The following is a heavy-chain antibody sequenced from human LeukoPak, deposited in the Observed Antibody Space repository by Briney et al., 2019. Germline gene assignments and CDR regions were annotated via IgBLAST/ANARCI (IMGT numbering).Heavy chain of an antibody. Sequence: AGSLRLSCAASGFTFSSYSMNWDRQAPGKGLEWVSSIISSSSYIYYADSVKGRFTISRDNAKNSLYLQMNSLRAEDTAVYYCARELGYYYDSIGYWGQGTLVTVSS. CDR3: ARELGYYYDSIGY. J-gene: IGHJ4*02. CDR1: GFTFSSYS. V-gene: IGHV3-21*01. D-gene: IGHD3-22*01. CDR2: IISSSSYI.